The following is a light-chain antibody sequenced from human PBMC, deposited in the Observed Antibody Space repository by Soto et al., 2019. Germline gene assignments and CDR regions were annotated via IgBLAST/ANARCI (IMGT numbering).Light chain of an antibody. V-gene: IGLV2-14*01. Sequence: QSVLTQPASVSGSPGQSITVSCTGTNTDVGGYNYVSWYQHRPGKAPRLMIYEVRNRLSGVSNRFSGSKSGNTASLTISGLQSEDEADCYCTSYTPTGALVFGSGTKLTVL. CDR2: EVR. CDR1: NTDVGGYNY. CDR3: TSYTPTGALV. J-gene: IGLJ3*02.